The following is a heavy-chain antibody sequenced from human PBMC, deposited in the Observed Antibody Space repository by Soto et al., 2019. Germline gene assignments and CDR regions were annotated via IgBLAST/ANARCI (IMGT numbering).Heavy chain of an antibody. D-gene: IGHD6-19*01. CDR2: IDWDDDK. J-gene: IGHJ6*02. V-gene: IGHV2-70*01. CDR1: GFSLSTSGMC. Sequence: SGPTLVNPTQTLTLTCTFSGFSLSTSGMCVSWIRQPPGKALEWLALIDWDDDKYYSTSLKTRLTISKDTSKNQVVLTMTNMDPVDTATYYCARIRRDSSGWYPLYYYYGMDVWGQGTTVTSP. CDR3: ARIRRDSSGWYPLYYYYGMDV.